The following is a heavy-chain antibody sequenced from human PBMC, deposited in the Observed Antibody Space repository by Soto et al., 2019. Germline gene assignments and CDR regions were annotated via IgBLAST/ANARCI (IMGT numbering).Heavy chain of an antibody. CDR1: GFTFSTYS. V-gene: IGHV3-21*01. J-gene: IGHJ6*02. CDR2: ISSSSSYI. Sequence: GGPLILSYAASGFTFSTYSRNRVRQAPGKGLEWVSSISSSSSYIYYADSVKGRFTISRDNAKNSLYLQMNSLRAEDTAVYYCARYDSSGYYWPYYYYGMDVWGQGTTVTVS. D-gene: IGHD3-22*01. CDR3: ARYDSSGYYWPYYYYGMDV.